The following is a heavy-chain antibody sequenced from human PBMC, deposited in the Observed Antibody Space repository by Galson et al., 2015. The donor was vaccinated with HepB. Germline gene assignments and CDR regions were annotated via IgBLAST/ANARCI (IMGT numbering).Heavy chain of an antibody. Sequence: SVKVSCKASGGTFSSYAISWVRQAPGQGLEWMGGIIPIFGTANYAQKFQGRVTITADKSTSTAYMELSSLRSEDTAVYYCASYYYDSSGYPSSNLGEFDYWGQGTLVTVSS. J-gene: IGHJ4*02. D-gene: IGHD3-22*01. CDR1: GGTFSSYA. CDR2: IIPIFGTA. CDR3: ASYYYDSSGYPSSNLGEFDY. V-gene: IGHV1-69*06.